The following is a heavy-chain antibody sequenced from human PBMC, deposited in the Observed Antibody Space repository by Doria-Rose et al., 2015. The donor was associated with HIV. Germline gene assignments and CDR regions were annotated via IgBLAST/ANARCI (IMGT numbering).Heavy chain of an antibody. CDR2: IYYSGST. V-gene: IGHV4-59*01. J-gene: IGHJ4*02. CDR3: VRGTFYDSSGYYPYFDY. CDR1: GDSISTYY. D-gene: IGHD3-22*01. Sequence: GPGLVKPSETLSLTCSVSGDSISTYYWNWIRQPPGKGLEWIGYIYYSGSTNYNPSLKSRVTISVDTSKNQFSLKLSSVTAADTAVYYCVRGTFYDSSGYYPYFDYWGQGTLVTVSS.